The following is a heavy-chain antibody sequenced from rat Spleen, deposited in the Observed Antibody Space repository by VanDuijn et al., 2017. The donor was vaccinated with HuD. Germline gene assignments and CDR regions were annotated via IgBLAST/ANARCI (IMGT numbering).Heavy chain of an antibody. V-gene: IGHV5-22*01. D-gene: IGHD1-6*01. J-gene: IGHJ3*01. Sequence: EVQLVESGGALVQPGRSMNLSCAASGFTFSDYYMAWVRQAPKKGLEWVASISYEGSSTYYGDSVKGRFTISRDNAKSTLYLQMDSLRSEDTATYYCTTEGYTTDNFAYWGQGTLVTVSS. CDR2: ISYEGSST. CDR3: TTEGYTTDNFAY. CDR1: GFTFSDYY.